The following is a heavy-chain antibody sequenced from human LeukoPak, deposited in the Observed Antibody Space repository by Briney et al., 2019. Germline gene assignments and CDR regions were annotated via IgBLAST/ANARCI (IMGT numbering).Heavy chain of an antibody. J-gene: IGHJ5*02. CDR1: GGSISSGRYY. D-gene: IGHD4-17*01. Sequence: PSETLSLTSTVSGGSISSGRYYWSWIRQPPGKGLEWIGYIYYSGTTHYNPSLKSRVTISVDTSKNQFSLRLSSVTAADTAVYYCVRDIYGDYGWFDPWGQGTLVTVSS. CDR3: VRDIYGDYGWFDP. V-gene: IGHV4-61*01. CDR2: IYYSGTT.